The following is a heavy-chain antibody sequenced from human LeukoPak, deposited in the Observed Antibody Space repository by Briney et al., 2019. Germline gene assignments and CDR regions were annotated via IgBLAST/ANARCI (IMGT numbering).Heavy chain of an antibody. V-gene: IGHV3-33*01. Sequence: GMSLRLSCAASGFTFRSHAMHWVRQAPGKGLEWVAVIWYDGKNKYYAESVKGRLTISRDNSKSTLSLEMNSLRVEDTAVYYCARGGNWFDPWGQGTLVTVPS. CDR2: IWYDGKNK. CDR1: GFTFRSHA. J-gene: IGHJ5*02. CDR3: ARGGNWFDP.